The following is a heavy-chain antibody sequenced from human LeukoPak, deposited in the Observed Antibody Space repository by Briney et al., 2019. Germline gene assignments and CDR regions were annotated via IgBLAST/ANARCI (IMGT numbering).Heavy chain of an antibody. CDR3: VRDRRGSYFDY. CDR2: IYYSGST. V-gene: IGHV4-31*03. CDR1: GGSISSGGYY. J-gene: IGHJ4*02. D-gene: IGHD5-12*01. Sequence: SQTLSLTCTVSGGSISSGGYYWSWIRQHPGKGLEWIGYIYYSGSTYYNPSLKSRVTISVDTSKNQFSLKLSSVTAADTAVYYCVRDRRGSYFDYWGQGTLATVSS.